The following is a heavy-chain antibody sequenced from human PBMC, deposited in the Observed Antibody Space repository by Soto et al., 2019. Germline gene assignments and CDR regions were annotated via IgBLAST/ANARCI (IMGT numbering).Heavy chain of an antibody. D-gene: IGHD2-15*01. CDR3: ARDRAVVTPPYYYYYGMDV. CDR2: INPNSGGT. CDR1: GYTFTGYY. V-gene: IGHV1-2*02. Sequence: GASVKVSCKASGYTFTGYYMHWVRQAPGQGLEWMGWINPNSGGTNYAQKFQGRVTMTRDTSISTAYMELSRLRSDDTAVYYCARDRAVVTPPYYYYYGMDVWGQGTTVTVSS. J-gene: IGHJ6*02.